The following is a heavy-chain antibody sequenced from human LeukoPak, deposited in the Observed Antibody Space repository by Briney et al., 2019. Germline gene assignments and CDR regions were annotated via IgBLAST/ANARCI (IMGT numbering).Heavy chain of an antibody. CDR1: GFTFSNYW. CDR2: INPDGSGT. D-gene: IGHD1-26*01. Sequence: PGGSLRLSCAASGFTFSNYWMHWVRQVPGKGLVWVSRINPDGSGTGYADSVKGRFTISRDNTKNTLYLQMNSLRAEDTALYYCAQVGATGYWGQGTLVIVSS. CDR3: AQVGATGY. V-gene: IGHV3-74*01. J-gene: IGHJ4*02.